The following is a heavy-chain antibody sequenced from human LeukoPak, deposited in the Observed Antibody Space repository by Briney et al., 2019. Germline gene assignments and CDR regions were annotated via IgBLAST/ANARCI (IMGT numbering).Heavy chain of an antibody. J-gene: IGHJ3*02. CDR3: ARVGLSGYGYGDDAFDI. CDR1: GGSISSYY. D-gene: IGHD5-12*01. CDR2: IYYSGST. V-gene: IGHV4-59*01. Sequence: PSETLSLTCTVSGGSISSYYWSWIRQPPGKGLEWIGYIYYSGSTNYNPSLKSRVTISVDTSKNQFSLKLSSVTAADTAVYYCARVGLSGYGYGDDAFDIWGQGTMVTVSS.